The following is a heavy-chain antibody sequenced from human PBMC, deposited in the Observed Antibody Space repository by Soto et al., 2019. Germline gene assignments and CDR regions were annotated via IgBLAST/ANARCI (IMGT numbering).Heavy chain of an antibody. V-gene: IGHV3-48*04. D-gene: IGHD6-13*01. J-gene: IGHJ5*02. CDR2: ISSSSSTI. CDR1: GFTFSSYS. Sequence: LRLSCAASGFTFSSYSMNWVRQAPGKGLEWVSYISSSSSTIYYTDALRGRFTISRDNAKNSLHLQMSSLRAEDTAVYYCTRDASRDSSARGWFDPWGPGTLVTVSS. CDR3: TRDASRDSSARGWFDP.